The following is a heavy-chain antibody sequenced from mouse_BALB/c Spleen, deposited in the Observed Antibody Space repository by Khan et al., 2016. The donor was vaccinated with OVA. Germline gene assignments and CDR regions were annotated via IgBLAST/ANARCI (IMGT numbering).Heavy chain of an antibody. J-gene: IGHJ4*01. Sequence: EVALVESGGDLVNPGGSLKLSCAASGFIFSSYGMSWVRQTPDKRLEWVATISSGGTHTYYPDSVKGRFTISRDNAKNTLSLQMSSLKSEDTAMYYCTRFITTTTGDYYAMDYWGQGTSVTVSS. V-gene: IGHV5-6*01. CDR3: TRFITTTTGDYYAMDY. CDR1: GFIFSSYG. CDR2: ISSGGTHT. D-gene: IGHD1-2*01.